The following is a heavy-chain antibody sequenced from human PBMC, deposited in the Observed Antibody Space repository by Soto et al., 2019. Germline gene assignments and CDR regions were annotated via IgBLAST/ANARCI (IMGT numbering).Heavy chain of an antibody. J-gene: IGHJ4*02. CDR1: GYSFNNYW. CDR2: IDPSDSYT. V-gene: IGHV5-10-1*01. D-gene: IGHD3-10*01. CDR3: ARRSGYHDY. Sequence: PGETLKISCKGSGYSFNNYWISWVRQMPGKGLEWMGRIDPSDSYTNYSPSFQGHVTISVDKFISTAYLQWSSLKASDTAMYYCARRSGYHDYWGQGTLVTVSS.